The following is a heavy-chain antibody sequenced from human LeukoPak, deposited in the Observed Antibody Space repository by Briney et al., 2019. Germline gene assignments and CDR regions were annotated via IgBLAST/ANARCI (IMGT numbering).Heavy chain of an antibody. CDR2: IYYSGST. D-gene: IGHD3-10*01. J-gene: IGHJ6*04. CDR1: GGSISSYY. Sequence: MPSETLSLTCTVSGGSISSYYWSWIRQPPGKGLEWIGYIYYSGSTNYNPSPKSRVTISVDTSKNQFSLKLSSVTAADTAVYYCARYRYGSGSYYKSYGMDVWGKGTTVTVSS. V-gene: IGHV4-59*01. CDR3: ARYRYGSGSYYKSYGMDV.